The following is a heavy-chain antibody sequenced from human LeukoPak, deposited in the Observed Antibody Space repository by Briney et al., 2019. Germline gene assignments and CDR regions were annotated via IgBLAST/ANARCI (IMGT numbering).Heavy chain of an antibody. CDR1: GYTFTSYG. J-gene: IGHJ4*02. V-gene: IGHV1-18*01. D-gene: IGHD3-22*01. CDR3: AREAHYYDSSGYYYDY. Sequence: GASVKVSCKASGYTFTSYGISWVRQAPGQGLEWMGWISAYNGNTNYAQKFQGRVTMTRDTSISTAYMELSRLRSDDTAVYYCAREAHYYDSSGYYYDYWGQGTLVTVSS. CDR2: ISAYNGNT.